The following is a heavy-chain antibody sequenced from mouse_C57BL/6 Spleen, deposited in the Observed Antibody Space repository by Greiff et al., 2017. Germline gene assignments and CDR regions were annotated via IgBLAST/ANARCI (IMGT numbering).Heavy chain of an antibody. CDR1: GYSITSGYY. Sequence: VQLKESGPGLVKPSQSLSLTCSVTGYSITSGYYWNWIRQFPGNKLEWMGYISYDGSNNYNPSLKNRISITRDTSKNQFFLKLNSVTTEDTATYYCARGDDYEVGAYYFDYWGQGTTLTVSS. D-gene: IGHD2-4*01. CDR3: ARGDDYEVGAYYFDY. J-gene: IGHJ2*01. CDR2: ISYDGSN. V-gene: IGHV3-6*01.